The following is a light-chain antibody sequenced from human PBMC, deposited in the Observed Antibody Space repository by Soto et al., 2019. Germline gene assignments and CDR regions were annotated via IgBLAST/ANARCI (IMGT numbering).Light chain of an antibody. V-gene: IGKV1-33*01. J-gene: IGKJ2*02. CDR3: QQFDSVPCT. Sequence: IEMTQSPSALSASAGDRVTITCQARQDIKNSVIWYQQRPGTAPKLLIYDAASLGTGVSSRFSGSGSGTHFTLTISSLQPEDVATYYCQQFDSVPCTFGQGTKLEIK. CDR2: DAA. CDR1: QDIKNS.